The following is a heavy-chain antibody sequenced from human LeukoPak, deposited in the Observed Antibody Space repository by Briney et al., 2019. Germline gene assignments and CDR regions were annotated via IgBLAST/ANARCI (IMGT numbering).Heavy chain of an antibody. J-gene: IGHJ4*02. D-gene: IGHD3-10*01. CDR2: ISGSGGST. CDR1: GFTFSSYA. V-gene: IGHV3-23*01. Sequence: PGGSLRLSCAASGFTFSSYAMSWVRQAPGKGLEWVSAISGSGGSTYYADSVKGRFTISRDNSKNTLYLQMNSLRAEDTAIYFCAKGSGNGYGSGPFDYWGQGTLVTVSS. CDR3: AKGSGNGYGSGPFDY.